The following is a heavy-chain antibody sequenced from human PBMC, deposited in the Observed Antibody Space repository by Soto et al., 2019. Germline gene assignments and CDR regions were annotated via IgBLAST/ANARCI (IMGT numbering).Heavy chain of an antibody. CDR1: GFTFSSYG. CDR3: AKEYDVWLLRYYYYYGMDV. J-gene: IGHJ6*02. Sequence: GGSLRLSCAASGFTFSSYGMHWVRQAPGKGLEWVAVISYDGSNKYYADSVKGRFTISRDNSKNTLYLQMNSLRAEDTAVYYCAKEYDVWLLRYYYYYGMDVWGQGTTVTVSS. CDR2: ISYDGSNK. D-gene: IGHD5-12*01. V-gene: IGHV3-30*18.